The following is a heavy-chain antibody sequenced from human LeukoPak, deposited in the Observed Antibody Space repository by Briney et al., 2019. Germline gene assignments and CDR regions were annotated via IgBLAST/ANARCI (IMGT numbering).Heavy chain of an antibody. CDR3: AREISPTMVRGVIITDAFDI. J-gene: IGHJ3*02. V-gene: IGHV3-7*03. CDR2: IKQDGSEK. D-gene: IGHD3-10*01. CDR1: GFTFSSYW. Sequence: GGSLRLSCAASGFTFSSYWMSWVRQAPGKGLEWVANIKQDGSEKYYVDSVKGRFTISRDNAKNSLYLQMNSLRAEDTAVYYCAREISPTMVRGVIITDAFDIWGQGTMVTVSS.